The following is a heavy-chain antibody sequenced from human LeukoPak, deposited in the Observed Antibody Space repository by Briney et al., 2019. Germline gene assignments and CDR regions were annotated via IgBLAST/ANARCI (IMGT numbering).Heavy chain of an antibody. Sequence: SETLSLTCSVSGGSISVSTFYWGWIRQTPDKALQWIGSIYKSGTTNYNPSLKGRVTMSVDRSKNQFSLKLSSVTAADTAVYFCARLLPTMYFGSGSDYWGQGILVTVSS. J-gene: IGHJ4*02. V-gene: IGHV4-39*01. D-gene: IGHD3-10*01. CDR2: IYKSGTT. CDR1: GGSISVSTFY. CDR3: ARLLPTMYFGSGSDY.